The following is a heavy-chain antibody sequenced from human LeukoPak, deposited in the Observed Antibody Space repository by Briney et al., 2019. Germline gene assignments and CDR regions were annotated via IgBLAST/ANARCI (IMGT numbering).Heavy chain of an antibody. CDR2: VNLQGST. V-gene: IGHV4-4*02. Sequence: SETLSLTCGVSGGSITSTNYWTWVRQPPGKGLEWIGEVNLQGSTNYNPSLMGRVAISVDMSENHISLQLTSVTAADTAVYYCARVWSSRKAFDIWGQGTMVTVSS. CDR1: GGSITSTNY. CDR3: ARVWSSRKAFDI. J-gene: IGHJ3*02. D-gene: IGHD3-16*01.